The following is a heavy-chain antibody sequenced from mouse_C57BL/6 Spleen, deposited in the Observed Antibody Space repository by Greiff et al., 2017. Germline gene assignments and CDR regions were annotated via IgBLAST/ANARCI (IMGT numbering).Heavy chain of an antibody. CDR1: GYSFTDYY. CDR3: ARRDYYAMDY. Sequence: VQLQQSGPELVKPGASVKISCKASGYSFTDYYMNWVKQSPGKSLEWIGDINPNNGGTSYNQKFKGKATLTVDKSSNTAYMELRSLTSEDSAVYYCARRDYYAMDYWGQGTSVTVSS. V-gene: IGHV1-26*01. CDR2: INPNNGGT. J-gene: IGHJ4*01.